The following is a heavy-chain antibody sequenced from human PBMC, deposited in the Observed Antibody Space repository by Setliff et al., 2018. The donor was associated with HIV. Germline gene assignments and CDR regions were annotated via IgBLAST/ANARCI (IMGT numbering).Heavy chain of an antibody. V-gene: IGHV4-31*03. D-gene: IGHD5-18*01. CDR1: GGSISSGSYY. CDR2: ISYSGDT. Sequence: SETLSLTCTVSGGSISSGSYYWSWIRQRPGKGLEWIAYISYSGDTHYNPSLKSRLTISIDTSVNQFSLKLSSVTAADTAVYFCARIAWYSESTYGHDLYYFDFWGQGSLVTVSS. J-gene: IGHJ4*02. CDR3: ARIAWYSESTYGHDLYYFDF.